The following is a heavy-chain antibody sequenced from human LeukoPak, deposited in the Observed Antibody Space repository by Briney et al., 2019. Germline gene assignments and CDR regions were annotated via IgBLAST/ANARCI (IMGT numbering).Heavy chain of an antibody. CDR3: ARFRLISSAPYHFAY. Sequence: QTGGSLRLSCAASGFTFGSYGMSWVRQAPGKGLEWVANIKQDGSETFYVDSVKGRFTISRDNAKTSLYLQMNSLRAEDTAVYHCARFRLISSAPYHFAYWSQGTLVTVSS. V-gene: IGHV3-7*04. J-gene: IGHJ4*02. CDR1: GFTFGSYG. CDR2: IKQDGSET. D-gene: IGHD6-6*01.